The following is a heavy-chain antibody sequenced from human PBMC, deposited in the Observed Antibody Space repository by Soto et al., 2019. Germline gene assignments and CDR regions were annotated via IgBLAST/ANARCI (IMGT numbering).Heavy chain of an antibody. CDR2: ISWKSDSI. D-gene: IGHD3-10*01. Sequence: LSLTCTISGGSISGSAWSWVRQGPGKGLEWVARISWKSDSIDYADSVKGRFKISRDNAKNSLHLQMNNLTSKDTALYYCARGRGDVEYFDHWGQGALVTVSS. J-gene: IGHJ4*02. V-gene: IGHV3-9*01. CDR1: GGSISGSA. CDR3: ARGRGDVEYFDH.